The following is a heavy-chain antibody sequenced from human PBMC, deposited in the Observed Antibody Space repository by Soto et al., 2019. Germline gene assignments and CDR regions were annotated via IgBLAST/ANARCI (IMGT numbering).Heavy chain of an antibody. J-gene: IGHJ5*02. V-gene: IGHV5-10-1*01. D-gene: IGHD2-2*01. CDR1: GYSFTSYW. CDR3: ARNVIVVVPAAIGGDNWFDP. CDR2: IDPSDSYT. Sequence: EVQLVQSGAEVKKPGESLRISCKGSGYSFTSYWISWVRQMPGKGLEWMGRIDPSDSYTNYSPSFQGHVTISADKSSRTAYPRWSSLTASDTAMYYCARNVIVVVPAAIGGDNWFDPLGQGTLVTVSS.